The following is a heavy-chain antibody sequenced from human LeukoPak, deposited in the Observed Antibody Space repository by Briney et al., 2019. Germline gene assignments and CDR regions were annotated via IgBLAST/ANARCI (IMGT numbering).Heavy chain of an antibody. D-gene: IGHD2-2*01. CDR1: GSINNYY. V-gene: IGHV4-59*01. CDR2: IYYSGST. Sequence: SETLSLTCTVSGSINNYYWSWIRQPPGKGLEWIGYIYYSGSTNYNPSLKSRVTISVDTSKNQFSLNLSSVTAADTAVYYCARVVCSSTSCPRGNAFDIWGQGTTVTVSS. J-gene: IGHJ3*02. CDR3: ARVVCSSTSCPRGNAFDI.